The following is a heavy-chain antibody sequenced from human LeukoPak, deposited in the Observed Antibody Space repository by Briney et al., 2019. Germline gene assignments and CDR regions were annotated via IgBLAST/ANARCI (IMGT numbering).Heavy chain of an antibody. D-gene: IGHD2-2*01. V-gene: IGHV4-31*03. CDR2: IYYSGST. CDR1: GGSISSGGYY. CDR3: ARDRALYCSSTSCYVYGMDV. J-gene: IGHJ6*04. Sequence: PSQTLSLTCTVSGGSISSGGYYWSWIRQHPGKGLEWIGYIYYSGSTYYNPSPKSRVTISVDTSKNQFSLKLSSVTAADTAVYYCARDRALYCSSTSCYVYGMDVWGKGTTVTVSS.